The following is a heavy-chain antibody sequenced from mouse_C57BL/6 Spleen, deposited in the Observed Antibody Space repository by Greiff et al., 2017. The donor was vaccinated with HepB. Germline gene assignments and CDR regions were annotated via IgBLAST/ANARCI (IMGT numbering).Heavy chain of an antibody. CDR1: GYTFTSYW. Sequence: VQLQQSGAELVKPGASVKLSCKASGYTFTSYWMHWVKQRPGRGLEWIGRIDPNSGGTKYNEKFKSKATLTVDKPSSTAYMQLSSLTSEDSAVYYCARSEVYDYDEGWFAYWGQGTLVTVSA. J-gene: IGHJ3*01. CDR2: IDPNSGGT. V-gene: IGHV1-72*01. CDR3: ARSEVYDYDEGWFAY. D-gene: IGHD2-4*01.